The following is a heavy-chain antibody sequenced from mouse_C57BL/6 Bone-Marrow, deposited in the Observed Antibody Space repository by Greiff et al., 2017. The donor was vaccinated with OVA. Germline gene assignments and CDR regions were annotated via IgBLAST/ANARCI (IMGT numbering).Heavy chain of an antibody. J-gene: IGHJ2*01. CDR2: IYPRDGGT. V-gene: IGHV1-78*01. Sequence: QVQLQQSDAELVKPGASVKLSCKASGYTFTDHTIHWMKQRPEQGLEWIGFIYPRDGGTKYNEKFKGKATLTADKSSSTAYMQLSSLTSEDAAVYFCASDGSYCDYWGQGTTLTVSS. CDR1: GYTFTDHT. CDR3: ASDGSYCDY.